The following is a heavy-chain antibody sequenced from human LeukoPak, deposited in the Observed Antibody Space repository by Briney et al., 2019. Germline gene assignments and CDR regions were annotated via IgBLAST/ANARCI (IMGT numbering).Heavy chain of an antibody. CDR1: GGSISSGSYY. V-gene: IGHV4-61*01. CDR2: IYYSGST. CDR3: ARDVAGTHYYYMDV. Sequence: SSETLSLTCTVSGGSISSGSYYWSWIRQPPGKGLKWIGYIYYSGSTNYNPSLKSRVTISVDTSKNQFSLKLSSVTAADTAVYYCARDVAGTHYYYMDVWGKGTTVTVSS. D-gene: IGHD6-19*01. J-gene: IGHJ6*03.